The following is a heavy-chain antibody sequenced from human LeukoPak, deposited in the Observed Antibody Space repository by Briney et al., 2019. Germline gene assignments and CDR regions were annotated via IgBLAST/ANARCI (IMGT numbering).Heavy chain of an antibody. D-gene: IGHD5-24*01. J-gene: IGHJ3*02. CDR1: GDSLTSHF. Sequence: PSATLSLTCNVSGDSLTSHFRSLIRPTPGKGLELIGYVLHSGTTNYSPFLKSRVTISLDTSKKQFYLRLASVTATDTAVYYCARRMATVTDAFDIWGRGTMVSVSS. CDR3: ARRMATVTDAFDI. CDR2: VLHSGTT. V-gene: IGHV4-59*08.